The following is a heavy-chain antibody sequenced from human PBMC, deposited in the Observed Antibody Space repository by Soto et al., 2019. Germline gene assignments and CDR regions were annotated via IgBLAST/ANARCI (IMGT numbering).Heavy chain of an antibody. CDR2: INHSGST. Sequence: SETLSLTCSVYGGSLSGYYWSWIRQPPGKGLEWIGEINHSGSTNYNPSLKSRVTISLDTSNNQFSLELKSVTAADTAVYFCASWSGYASYGSAFDYWGLGTLVTVSS. D-gene: IGHD5-12*01. CDR1: GGSLSGYY. V-gene: IGHV4-34*09. CDR3: ASWSGYASYGSAFDY. J-gene: IGHJ4*02.